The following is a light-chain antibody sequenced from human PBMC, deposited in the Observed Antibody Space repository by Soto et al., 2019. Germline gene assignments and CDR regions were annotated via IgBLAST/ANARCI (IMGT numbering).Light chain of an antibody. Sequence: QSVLTQPPSVSGAPGQRVTISCTGSSSNIGTDYDVHWYQQFPGSAPKLLIYADSIRPSGVPDRFSGSKSGTSASLAITGLQADDEAVYYCQSYDSGLSGVVFGGGTKLTVL. CDR2: ADS. CDR3: QSYDSGLSGVV. J-gene: IGLJ3*02. CDR1: SSNIGTDYD. V-gene: IGLV1-40*01.